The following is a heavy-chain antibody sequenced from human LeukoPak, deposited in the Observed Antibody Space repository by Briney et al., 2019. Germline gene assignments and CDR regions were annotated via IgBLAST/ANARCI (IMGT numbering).Heavy chain of an antibody. D-gene: IGHD4-11*01. V-gene: IGHV4-59*08. CDR2: IYYSGST. J-gene: IGHJ5*02. CDR3: ARHNYYSNYGDWFDP. Sequence: SETLSLSCTVSGGSISSYYWSWIRQPPGKGLEWIGYIYYSGSTNYNPSLKSRVTISVDTSKNQFSLKLSSVTAADTAVYYCARHNYYSNYGDWFDPWGQGTLVTVSS. CDR1: GGSISSYY.